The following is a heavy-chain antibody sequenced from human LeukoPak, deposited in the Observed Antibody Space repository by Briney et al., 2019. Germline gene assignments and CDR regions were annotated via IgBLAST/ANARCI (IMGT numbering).Heavy chain of an antibody. CDR1: GYTFTGYY. V-gene: IGHV1-2*02. D-gene: IGHD4-17*01. Sequence: ASVKVSCKASGYTFTGYYMHWVRQAPGQGLEWMGWINPNSGGTNYAQKFQGRVTMTRDTSISTAYMELSRLRSDDTAVYYCARDPSSYGRPIDYWGQGTLVTVSS. J-gene: IGHJ4*02. CDR2: INPNSGGT. CDR3: ARDPSSYGRPIDY.